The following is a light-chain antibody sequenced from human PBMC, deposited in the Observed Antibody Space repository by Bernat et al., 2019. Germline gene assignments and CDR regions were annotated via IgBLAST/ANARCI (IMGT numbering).Light chain of an antibody. J-gene: IGLJ2*01. CDR2: ENK. CDR1: SGNIASKY. CDR3: QSYDYTTVI. Sequence: NFMLTQPHSVSESPGKTVTISCTRSSGNIASKYVQWYQQRPGSSPITVIYENKERPSGVPNRFSGSIDSSSNSASLTISGLQSEDEADYFCQSYDYTTVIFGGGTKLTVL. V-gene: IGLV6-57*01.